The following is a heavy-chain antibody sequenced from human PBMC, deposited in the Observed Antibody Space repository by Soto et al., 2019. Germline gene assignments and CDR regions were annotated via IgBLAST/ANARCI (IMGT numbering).Heavy chain of an antibody. D-gene: IGHD4-17*01. V-gene: IGHV3-23*01. CDR3: AKDPSYYGGNLRGSYFDY. CDR1: GFTFSTCA. CDR2: IGGSGGRT. J-gene: IGHJ4*02. Sequence: EVQLLESGGGLVQPGGSLRLSCAASGFTFSTCAMSWVRQAPGKGLEWVSSIGGSGGRTYQPDSVKGRFTISRDDSKNTLYLQMNSLRAEDTAVYYCAKDPSYYGGNLRGSYFDYWGQGTLVTVSS.